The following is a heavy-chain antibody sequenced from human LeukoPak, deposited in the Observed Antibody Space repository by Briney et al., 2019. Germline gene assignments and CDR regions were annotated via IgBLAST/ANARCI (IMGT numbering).Heavy chain of an antibody. Sequence: GGSLRLSCAASGFTFSSYAMSWVRQALGKGLEWVSAISGSGGSTYYADSVKGRFTISRDNSKNTLYLQMNSLRAEDTAVYYCAKDCSGGSCYGAFDIWGQGTMVTVSS. CDR1: GFTFSSYA. CDR3: AKDCSGGSCYGAFDI. D-gene: IGHD2-15*01. V-gene: IGHV3-23*01. CDR2: ISGSGGST. J-gene: IGHJ3*02.